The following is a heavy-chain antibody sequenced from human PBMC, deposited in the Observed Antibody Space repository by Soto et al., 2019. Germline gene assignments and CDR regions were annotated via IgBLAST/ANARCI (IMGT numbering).Heavy chain of an antibody. D-gene: IGHD2-2*01. CDR3: AREAYCTGTICYRGGDY. CDR2: IYYTGST. CDR1: GTSVSSGSYY. Sequence: QVQLQESGPGLVKPSETLSLTCTVSGTSVSSGSYYWSWIRQPPGKGLEWIGHIYYTGSTSYNPSLKSRVTISVDTSKNQFSLKLSSVTAADTAVYYCAREAYCTGTICYRGGDYWGQGTLVTVSS. J-gene: IGHJ4*02. V-gene: IGHV4-61*01.